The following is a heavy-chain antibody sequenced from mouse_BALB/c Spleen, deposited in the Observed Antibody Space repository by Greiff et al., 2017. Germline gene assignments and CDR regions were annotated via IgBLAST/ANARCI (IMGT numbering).Heavy chain of an antibody. V-gene: IGHV3-8*02. Sequence: EVKLQESGPSLVKPSQTLSLTCSVTGDSITSGYWNWIRKFPGNKLEYMGYISYSGSTYYNPPLKSRISITRDTSKNQYYLQLNSVTTEDQATDYCASYYGYEAWFADWGQGTLVTVSA. CDR1: GDSITSGY. J-gene: IGHJ3*01. CDR3: ASYYGYEAWFAD. CDR2: ISYSGST. D-gene: IGHD1-2*01.